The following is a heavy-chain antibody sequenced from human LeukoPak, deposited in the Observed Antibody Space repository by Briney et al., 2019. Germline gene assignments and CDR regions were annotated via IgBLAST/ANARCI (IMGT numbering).Heavy chain of an antibody. D-gene: IGHD3-10*01. J-gene: IGHJ3*02. V-gene: IGHV3-30-3*01. CDR3: ARDRNGAPPSYAFDI. CDR2: ISYDGSNK. CDR1: GFTFSSYA. Sequence: GGSLRLSCAASGFTFSSYAMHWVRQAPGKGLEWVAVISYDGSNKYYADSVKGRFTISRDNSKNTLYLQMNSLRAEDTAVYYCARDRNGAPPSYAFDIWGQGTMVTVSS.